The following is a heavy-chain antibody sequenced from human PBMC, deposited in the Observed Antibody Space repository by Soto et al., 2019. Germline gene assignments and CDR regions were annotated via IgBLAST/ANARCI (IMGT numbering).Heavy chain of an antibody. CDR1: GGSISSYY. V-gene: IGHV4-59*01. CDR3: ARFGEWLRPGPPEYYFDY. CDR2: IYYSGST. Sequence: PSETLSLTCTVSGGSISSYYWSWIRQPPGKGLEWIGYIYYSGSTNYNPSLKSRVTISVDTSKNQFSLKLSSVTAADTAVYYCARFGEWLRPGPPEYYFDYWGQGTLVTVSS. D-gene: IGHD5-12*01. J-gene: IGHJ4*02.